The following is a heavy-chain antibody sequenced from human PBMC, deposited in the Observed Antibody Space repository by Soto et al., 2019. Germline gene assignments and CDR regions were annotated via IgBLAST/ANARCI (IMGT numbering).Heavy chain of an antibody. V-gene: IGHV4-39*01. CDR3: ARWGSGYDFDY. CDR1: GGSISSSSYY. Sequence: SETLSLTCTVSGGSISSSSYYWGWIRQPPGKGLEWIGSIYYSGSTYYNPSLKSRVTISVDTSKNQFSLKLSSVTAADTAVYYCARWGSGYDFDYWGQGTLVTVSS. CDR2: IYYSGST. J-gene: IGHJ4*02. D-gene: IGHD5-12*01.